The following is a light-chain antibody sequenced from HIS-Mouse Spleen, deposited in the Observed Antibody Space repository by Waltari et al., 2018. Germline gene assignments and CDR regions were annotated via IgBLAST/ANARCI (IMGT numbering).Light chain of an antibody. CDR1: ALPKKY. CDR3: YSTDSSGNHRV. CDR2: EDS. V-gene: IGLV3-10*01. J-gene: IGLJ2*01. Sequence: SYELTQPPSVSVSPGQTARITCSGDALPKKYAYWYQQKSGQAPVLVIYEDSKRPSGITERFGSSSGTMATLTISGAQVEDEADYYCYSTDSSGNHRVFGGGTKLTVL.